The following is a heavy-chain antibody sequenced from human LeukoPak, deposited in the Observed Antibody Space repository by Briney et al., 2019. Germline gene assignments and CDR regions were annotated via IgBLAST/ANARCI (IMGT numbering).Heavy chain of an antibody. CDR1: GGSISSYY. CDR2: IDYSGST. Sequence: TSETLSLTCTVSGGSISSYYWSWLRQPPGKGLEWIGYIDYSGSTNYNPSLKSRVTISVDTSKSQFSLKLSSVTAADTAVYYCARDRAYGSGKYYFDYWGQGTLVTVSS. V-gene: IGHV4-59*01. D-gene: IGHD3-10*01. CDR3: ARDRAYGSGKYYFDY. J-gene: IGHJ4*02.